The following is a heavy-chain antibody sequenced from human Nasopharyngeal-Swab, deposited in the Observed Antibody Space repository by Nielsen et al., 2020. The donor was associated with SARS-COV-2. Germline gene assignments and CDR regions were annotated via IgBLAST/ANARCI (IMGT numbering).Heavy chain of an antibody. CDR3: ARDLGGGYCTTTNCPGS. V-gene: IGHV3-53*01. CDR2: TEIGGTT. CDR1: GFTFSAYE. Sequence: GESLKISCAASGFTFSAYEMSWVRQAPGKGLEWVSVTEIGGTTHYADSVKGRFSISRDSSTNTLYLQMNNLRAEDTAVYYCARDLGGGYCTTTNCPGSWGQGTLVTVSS. J-gene: IGHJ1*01. D-gene: IGHD2-2*01.